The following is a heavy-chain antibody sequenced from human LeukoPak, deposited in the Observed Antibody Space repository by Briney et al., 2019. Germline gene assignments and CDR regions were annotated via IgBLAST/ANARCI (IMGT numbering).Heavy chain of an antibody. J-gene: IGHJ4*02. D-gene: IGHD5-12*01. Sequence: SVKVSFKASGGTFSSYAISWVRQAPGQGLEWMGGIIPIFGTANYAQKFQGRVTITADKSTSTAYMELSSLRSEDTAVYYCAREEWNLQYSGYDWTYYFDHWGQGTLVTVSS. CDR1: GGTFSSYA. CDR2: IIPIFGTA. CDR3: AREEWNLQYSGYDWTYYFDH. V-gene: IGHV1-69*06.